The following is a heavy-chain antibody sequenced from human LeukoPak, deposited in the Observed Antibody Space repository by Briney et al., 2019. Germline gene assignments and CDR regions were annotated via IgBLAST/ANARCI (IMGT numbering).Heavy chain of an antibody. Sequence: SETLHLTCIVSGGSVGSFSWSWIRQSPGKGLEWIGYIYSNGSTNYNPSLKSRVTIAVDRYQSQLPLRLSSVTAADTALYYWASVVGYYGSGSAGEEWFDPWGQGTLVTVSS. CDR1: GGSVGSFS. CDR2: IYSNGST. J-gene: IGHJ5*02. V-gene: IGHV4-4*08. D-gene: IGHD3-10*01. CDR3: ASVVGYYGSGSAGEEWFDP.